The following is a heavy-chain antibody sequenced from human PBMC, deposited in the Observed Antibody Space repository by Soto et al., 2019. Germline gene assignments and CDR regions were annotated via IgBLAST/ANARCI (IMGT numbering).Heavy chain of an antibody. CDR2: IYYSGST. Sequence: QVQLHESGPGLVKPSQTLSLTCTVSGGSISSGDYYWSWIRQPPGKGLEWIGYIYYSGSTYYNPSRKSPVTISLDTSKNQFSLKLSSVTAADTAVYYCARTAYDSYWFDPWGQGTLVTVSS. J-gene: IGHJ5*02. D-gene: IGHD1-1*01. CDR1: GGSISSGDYY. CDR3: ARTAYDSYWFDP. V-gene: IGHV4-30-4*01.